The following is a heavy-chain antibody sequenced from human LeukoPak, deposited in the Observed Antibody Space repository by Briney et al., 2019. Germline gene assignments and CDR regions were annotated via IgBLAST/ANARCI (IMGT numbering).Heavy chain of an antibody. CDR1: GFTFSIYA. J-gene: IGHJ4*02. CDR3: ARDHSGWDYFDY. CDR2: ISGSGENT. V-gene: IGHV3-23*01. D-gene: IGHD1-26*01. Sequence: GGSLRLSCAASGFTFSIYAITWVRQAPGKGLEWVSGISGSGENTYYADSVKGRFTISRDNSKNTLYLQMNSLTVEDTAVYFCARDHSGWDYFDYWGQGTVVSVSS.